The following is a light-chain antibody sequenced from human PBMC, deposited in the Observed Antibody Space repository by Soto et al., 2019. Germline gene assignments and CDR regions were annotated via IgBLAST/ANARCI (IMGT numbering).Light chain of an antibody. CDR2: AAS. V-gene: IGKV1-33*01. Sequence: DVQLTQSPSPLSASVGDRVSISCRASRAITNHLNWYQQKPGKAPILLVYAASTLETGVPSRFSGGGSGTHFTFTISNLQPEDIATYYCQHYDNLPRYTFGLGTKVDIK. CDR3: QHYDNLPRYT. J-gene: IGKJ2*01. CDR1: RAITNH.